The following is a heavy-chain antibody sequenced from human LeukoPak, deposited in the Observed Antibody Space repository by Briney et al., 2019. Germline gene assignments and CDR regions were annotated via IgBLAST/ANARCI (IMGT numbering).Heavy chain of an antibody. CDR1: GLAFSAYK. V-gene: IGHV3-11*01. CDR2: ISSSGSTI. J-gene: IGHJ6*02. CDR3: ARDKDGMDV. Sequence: GGSMRLSCAASGLAFSAYKMHWIRQAPGKGLEWVSYISSSGSTIYYADSVKGRFTISRDNAKNSLYLQMNSLRAEDTAVYYCARDKDGMDVWGQGTTVTVSS.